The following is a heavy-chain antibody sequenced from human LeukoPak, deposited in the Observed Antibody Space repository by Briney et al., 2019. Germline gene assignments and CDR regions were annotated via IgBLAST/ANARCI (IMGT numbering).Heavy chain of an antibody. J-gene: IGHJ6*02. CDR1: GFTFSGSA. Sequence: GGSLRLSCAASGFTFSGSAMHWVRQASGKGLEWVGRIRSKANSYATAYASSVKGRFTISRDYSKNTAYLQMNSLKTEDTAVYYCIRGDYYYYGMDVWGQGTTVTVSS. V-gene: IGHV3-73*01. CDR3: IRGDYYYYGMDV. D-gene: IGHD3-10*01. CDR2: IRSKANSYAT.